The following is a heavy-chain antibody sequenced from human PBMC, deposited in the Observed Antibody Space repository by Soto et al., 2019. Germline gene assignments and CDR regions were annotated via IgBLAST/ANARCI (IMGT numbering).Heavy chain of an antibody. CDR1: GVSISSGDYS. J-gene: IGHJ4*02. V-gene: IGHV4-30-2*01. CDR3: ARQEVPGDPSFDY. D-gene: IGHD2-21*02. Sequence: PSETLSLTCAVSGVSISSGDYSLNWIRQPPGKGLEWIGYIYFGGSTYYNPSLQSRVTMSVDRSRNQFSLKLNSVTAADTAVYYCARQEVPGDPSFDYWGPGTLVTVSS. CDR2: IYFGGST.